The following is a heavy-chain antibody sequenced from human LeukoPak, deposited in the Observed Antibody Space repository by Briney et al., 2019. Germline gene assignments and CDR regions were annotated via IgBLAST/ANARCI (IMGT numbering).Heavy chain of an antibody. V-gene: IGHV1-18*01. Sequence: ASVKVSCKASGYTFTSYGISWVRQAPGQGLEWMGWISAYNGNTNYAQKLQGRVTMTTDTSTSTAYMELRSLRSDDTAVYYCARVYCSGGSCYGGGYYFDYWGQGTLVTVSS. J-gene: IGHJ4*02. D-gene: IGHD2-15*01. CDR3: ARVYCSGGSCYGGGYYFDY. CDR2: ISAYNGNT. CDR1: GYTFTSYG.